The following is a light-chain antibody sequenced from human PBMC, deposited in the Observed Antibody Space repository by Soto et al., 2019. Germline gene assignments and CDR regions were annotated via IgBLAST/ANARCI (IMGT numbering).Light chain of an antibody. CDR1: SSDIGAYNY. J-gene: IGLJ2*01. V-gene: IGLV2-14*01. Sequence: QSALTQPASVSGSPGQSITISCTGTSSDIGAYNYVSWYQQHPGKAPKLMIFDVTNRPSGVSNRFSGSKSGNTASLTISGVQAEDEADYYCSSSSSSSTLVFGGGTKLTVL. CDR3: SSSSSSSTLV. CDR2: DVT.